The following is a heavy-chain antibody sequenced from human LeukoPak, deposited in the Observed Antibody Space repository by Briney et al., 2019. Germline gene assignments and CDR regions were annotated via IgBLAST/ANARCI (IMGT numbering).Heavy chain of an antibody. CDR1: GGSFSGYY. J-gene: IGHJ4*02. CDR2: INHSGST. Sequence: PSETLSLTCAVYGGSFSGYYWSWIPQPPGKGLEGIGEINHSGSTNYNPSLKSRVTISVDTSKNQFSLKLSSVTAADTAVYYCARVPPGYLGQGTLVTVSS. CDR3: ARVPPGY. V-gene: IGHV4-34*01.